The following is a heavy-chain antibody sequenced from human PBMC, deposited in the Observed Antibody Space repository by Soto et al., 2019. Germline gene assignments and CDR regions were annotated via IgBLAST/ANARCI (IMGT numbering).Heavy chain of an antibody. V-gene: IGHV3-20*01. CDR1: GFTFDDYG. J-gene: IGHJ3*02. CDR2: INWNGGST. CDR3: LPLAARRDDAFDI. D-gene: IGHD6-6*01. Sequence: GGSLRLSCAASGFTFDDYGMSWVRQAPGKGLEWVSGINWNGGSTGYADSVKGRFTIPRDNAKNSLYLQMNSLRAEDTALYHCLPLAARRDDAFDIWGQGTMVTVSS.